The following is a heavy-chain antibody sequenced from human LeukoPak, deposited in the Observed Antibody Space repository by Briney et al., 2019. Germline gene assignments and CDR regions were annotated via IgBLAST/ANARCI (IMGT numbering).Heavy chain of an antibody. Sequence: PGGSLRLSCAASGFTFYDSAIHWVRQVPGKGLEWVASINGRAATTYYADSVKGRFTISRDNSKNTLYLQMNSLGADDTAVYYCAKAPATGEGYYFYYMDVWGKGTTVTVSS. CDR1: GFTFYDSA. CDR2: INGRAATT. J-gene: IGHJ6*03. V-gene: IGHV3-23*01. D-gene: IGHD7-27*01. CDR3: AKAPATGEGYYFYYMDV.